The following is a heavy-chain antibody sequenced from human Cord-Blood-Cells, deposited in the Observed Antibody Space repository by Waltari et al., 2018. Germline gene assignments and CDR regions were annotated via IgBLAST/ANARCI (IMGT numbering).Heavy chain of an antibody. Sequence: QVQLVQSGAEVKKAGCSVEVSCKASRGTFSSYAISCVRQAPGQGLEWLGGIIRVMSTANYAQKLKGSVTITADEATSTAYMEMSSLRSEDTALYYCARGSDIVVVPAAIDWYFDLWGRGTLVTVSS. CDR2: IIRVMSTA. J-gene: IGHJ2*01. D-gene: IGHD2-2*01. V-gene: IGHV1-69*01. CDR1: RGTFSSYA. CDR3: ARGSDIVVVPAAIDWYFDL.